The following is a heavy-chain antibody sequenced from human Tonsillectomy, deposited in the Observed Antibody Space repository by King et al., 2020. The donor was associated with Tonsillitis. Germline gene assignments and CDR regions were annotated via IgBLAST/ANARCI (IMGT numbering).Heavy chain of an antibody. CDR2: ISSSSSTI. CDR3: TVVNWNSLYAFDM. CDR1: GFTFSIYS. D-gene: IGHD1-7*01. V-gene: IGHV3-48*04. Sequence: VQLVESGGGLVQPGGSLRLSCAASGFTFSIYSMNWVRQAPGKGLEWVSYISSSSSTIYYADSVKGRFTISRDNAKNSLSLQMNSLRAVDSAVYYCTVVNWNSLYAFDMWGHGTMVTVSS. J-gene: IGHJ3*02.